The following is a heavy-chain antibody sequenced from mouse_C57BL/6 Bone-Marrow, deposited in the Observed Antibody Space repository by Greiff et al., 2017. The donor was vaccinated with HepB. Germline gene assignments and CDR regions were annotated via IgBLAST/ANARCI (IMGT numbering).Heavy chain of an antibody. CDR3: ARHLPAMDY. CDR1: GFTFSDYY. V-gene: IGHV5-12*01. J-gene: IGHJ4*01. Sequence: EVQGVESGGGLVQPGGSLKLSCAASGFTFSDYYMYWVRQTPEKRLEWVAYISNGGGSTYYPDTVKGRFTISRDNAKNTLYLQMSRLKSEDTAMYYCARHLPAMDYWGQGTSVTVSS. CDR2: ISNGGGST.